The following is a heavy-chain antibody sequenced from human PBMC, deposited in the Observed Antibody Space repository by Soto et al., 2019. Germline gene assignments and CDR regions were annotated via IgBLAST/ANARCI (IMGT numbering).Heavy chain of an antibody. V-gene: IGHV3-23*01. CDR3: AKNACVDWGHYAFDI. CDR2: ISGSGGST. J-gene: IGHJ3*02. Sequence: GGSLRLSCAASGFTFSSYAMSWVRQAPGKGLEWVSVISGSGGSTYYSDSVKGRVTISRDNYKNTLYVQMNRLRADDRAVYYCAKNACVDWGHYAFDIWGQGTMVTVSS. D-gene: IGHD7-27*01. CDR1: GFTFSSYA.